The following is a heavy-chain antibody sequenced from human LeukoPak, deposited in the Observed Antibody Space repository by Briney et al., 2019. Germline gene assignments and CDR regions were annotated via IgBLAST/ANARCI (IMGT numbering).Heavy chain of an antibody. Sequence: SKTLSLTCTVSGGSISSYYWSWIRQPPGKGLEWIGYIYYSGSTNYNPSLKSRVTLSVDTSKNQFSLKVSSATAADTAVYYCARHGTTGANLNWFDPWGQGTLVTVSS. D-gene: IGHD1-1*01. CDR1: GGSISSYY. V-gene: IGHV4-59*01. J-gene: IGHJ5*02. CDR2: IYYSGST. CDR3: ARHGTTGANLNWFDP.